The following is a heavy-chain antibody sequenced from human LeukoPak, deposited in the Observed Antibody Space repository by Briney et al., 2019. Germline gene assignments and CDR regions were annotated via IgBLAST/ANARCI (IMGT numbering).Heavy chain of an antibody. CDR1: GGSISSYY. Sequence: KPSETLSLTFTVSGGSISSYYWSWIRQPPGKGLEWIGYIYYSGSTNYNPSLRSRVTISVDTSKNQFSLKLRSVTAADTAVYYCASLYCSGGSCYSPFDYWGQGTLVTASS. D-gene: IGHD2-15*01. CDR2: IYYSGST. CDR3: ASLYCSGGSCYSPFDY. V-gene: IGHV4-59*08. J-gene: IGHJ4*02.